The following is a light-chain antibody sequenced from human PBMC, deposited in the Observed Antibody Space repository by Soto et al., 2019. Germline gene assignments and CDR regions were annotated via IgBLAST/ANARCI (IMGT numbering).Light chain of an antibody. CDR2: EGS. Sequence: ALTQPASMSGSPGQSITISCTGTSSDVGGSNLVSWYQQHPGKAPKLMIYEGSRRPSGVSNRFSGSKSGNTASRSTSGLQAYGHADYFCCSYGGSIITYVLGTATKVTV. CDR3: CSYGGSIITYV. V-gene: IGLV2-23*01. CDR1: SSDVGGSNL. J-gene: IGLJ1*01.